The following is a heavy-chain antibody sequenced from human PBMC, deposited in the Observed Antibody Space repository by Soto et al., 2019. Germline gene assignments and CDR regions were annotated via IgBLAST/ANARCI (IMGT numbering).Heavy chain of an antibody. D-gene: IGHD6-19*01. V-gene: IGHV4-39*01. CDR2: IYYSGST. CDR3: ARHYSSGSRNWFDP. J-gene: IGHJ5*02. Sequence: GSLRLSCAASGFTFSSYGMHWVRQAPGKGLEWIGSIYYSGSTYYNPSLRSRVTISVDTSKNQFSLKLSSVTAADTAVFYCARHYSSGSRNWFDPWGQGTLVTVSS. CDR1: GFTFSSYG.